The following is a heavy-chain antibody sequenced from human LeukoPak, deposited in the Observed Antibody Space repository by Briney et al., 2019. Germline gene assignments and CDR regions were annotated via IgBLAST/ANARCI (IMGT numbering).Heavy chain of an antibody. V-gene: IGHV4-61*05. Sequence: SETLSLTCTVSGGSISSSSYYWGWIRQPPGKGLEWIGYIYYSGSTNYNPSLKSRVTISVDTSKNQLSLKLSSVTAADAAVYYCAARPARYYGSGSHAFDYWGQGTLVTVSS. CDR3: AARPARYYGSGSHAFDY. D-gene: IGHD3-10*01. CDR2: IYYSGST. J-gene: IGHJ4*02. CDR1: GGSISSSSYY.